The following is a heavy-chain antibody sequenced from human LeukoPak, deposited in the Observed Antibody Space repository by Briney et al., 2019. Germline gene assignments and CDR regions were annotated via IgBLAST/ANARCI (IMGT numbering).Heavy chain of an antibody. D-gene: IGHD3-10*02. CDR1: GYTLTELS. J-gene: IGHJ3*02. CDR3: ATLVTLWGLGVRAKAFDI. Sequence: ASVKVSCKVSGYTLTELSMHWVRQAPGKGLEWMGGFDPEDGETIYAQKFQGRVTMTEDTSTDTAYMELSSLRSEDTAVYYCATLVTLWGLGVRAKAFDIWGQGTMVTVSS. V-gene: IGHV1-24*01. CDR2: FDPEDGET.